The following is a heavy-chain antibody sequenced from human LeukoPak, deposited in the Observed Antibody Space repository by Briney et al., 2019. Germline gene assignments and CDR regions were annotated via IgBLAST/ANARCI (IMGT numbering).Heavy chain of an antibody. CDR1: GFTFSSYW. D-gene: IGHD6-13*01. CDR3: ARSMYSSLSWYGY. J-gene: IGHJ4*02. CDR2: INQDGSET. V-gene: IGHV3-7*01. Sequence: GGSLRLSCAASGFTFSSYWMSWVRQAPGKGLEWVANINQDGSETYYVDSVKGRFTISRDNAKNSLFLQMNSLRAEDAAVYYCARSMYSSLSWYGYWGQGTLVTVSS.